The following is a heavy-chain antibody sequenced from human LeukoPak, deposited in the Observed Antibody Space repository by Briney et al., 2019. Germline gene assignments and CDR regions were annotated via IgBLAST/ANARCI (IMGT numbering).Heavy chain of an antibody. V-gene: IGHV4-59*01. Sequence: SETLSLTCTVSGGSISSYYWSWIRQPPAKGQDRIGYIYYSGSSNYNPSLKSRVTISVDTSKNQFSLKLSSVTAADTAVYYCAREIQGWVAFAIAAAGKGGYYYYYMEVWGKGTTVTVSS. J-gene: IGHJ6*03. CDR2: IYYSGSS. CDR3: AREIQGWVAFAIAAAGKGGYYYYYMEV. D-gene: IGHD6-13*01. CDR1: GGSISSYY.